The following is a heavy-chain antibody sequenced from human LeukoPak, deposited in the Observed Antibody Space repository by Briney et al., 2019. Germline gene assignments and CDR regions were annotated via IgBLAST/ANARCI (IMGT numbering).Heavy chain of an antibody. D-gene: IGHD2-15*01. Sequence: GGSLRLSCRASGFTLSTYSMNWVRQASAKGLEWVSSISSGGTYIYYADSVKGRFTISRDNAKNSLYLQMNSLRAEDTAVYYCAGGYCSGDSCYPDYWGQGTLVTVSS. CDR2: ISSGGTYI. CDR1: GFTLSTYS. V-gene: IGHV3-21*06. J-gene: IGHJ4*02. CDR3: AGGYCSGDSCYPDY.